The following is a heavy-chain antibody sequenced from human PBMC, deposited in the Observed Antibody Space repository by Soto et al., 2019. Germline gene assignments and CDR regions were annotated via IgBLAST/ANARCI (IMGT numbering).Heavy chain of an antibody. CDR1: GFTFSSYG. CDR2: ISYDGSNK. D-gene: IGHD1-26*01. J-gene: IGHJ4*02. CDR3: ANFGATKAY. V-gene: IGHV3-30*18. Sequence: GGSLRLSCAASGFTFSSYGMHWVRQAPGKGLEWVAVISYDGSNKYYADSVKGRFTISRDNSKNTLYLQMNSLRAEDTAVYYCANFGATKAYWGQGTLVTVSS.